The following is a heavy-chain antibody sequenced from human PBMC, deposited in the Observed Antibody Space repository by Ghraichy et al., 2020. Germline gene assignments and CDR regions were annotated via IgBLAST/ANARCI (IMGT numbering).Heavy chain of an antibody. Sequence: GGSLRLSCSASGFTFINHAMSWVRQAPGKGLEWVSAISGGGGNTYYADSVKGRFSISRDNSESTVYLQMNILRAEDTAIYYCARRSGNDRGWFDPWGQGTLVTVSS. CDR1: GFTFINHA. V-gene: IGHV3-23*01. D-gene: IGHD1-1*01. CDR3: ARRSGNDRGWFDP. CDR2: ISGGGGNT. J-gene: IGHJ5*02.